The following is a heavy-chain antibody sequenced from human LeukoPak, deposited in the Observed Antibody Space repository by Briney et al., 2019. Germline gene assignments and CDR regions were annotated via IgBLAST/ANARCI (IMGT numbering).Heavy chain of an antibody. CDR3: AREGQLCFDY. D-gene: IGHD3-10*02. CDR2: ISYDGSNK. Sequence: PGGSLRLSCAASGFTVSSNYMSWVRQAPGKGLEWVAVISYDGSNKYYADSVKGRFTISRDNSKNTLYLQMNSLRAEDTAVYYCAREGQLCFDYWGQGTLVTVSS. V-gene: IGHV3-30-3*01. CDR1: GFTVSSNY. J-gene: IGHJ4*02.